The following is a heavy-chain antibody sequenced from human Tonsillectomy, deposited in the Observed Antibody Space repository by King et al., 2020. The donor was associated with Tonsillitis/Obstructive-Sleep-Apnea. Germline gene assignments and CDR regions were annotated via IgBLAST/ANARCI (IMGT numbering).Heavy chain of an antibody. V-gene: IGHV4-4*07. CDR1: GGSISSYY. CDR2: IYTSGST. CDR3: ATLSSDYYYYYYGMDV. D-gene: IGHD3-16*02. Sequence: VQLQESGPGLVKPSETLSLTCTVSGGSISSYYWSWIRQPAGKGLEWIGRIYTSGSTNYNPSLKSRVTMSVGTSKNQFSLKLSSVTAADTAVYYCATLSSDYYYYYYGMDVWGQGTTVTVSS. J-gene: IGHJ6*02.